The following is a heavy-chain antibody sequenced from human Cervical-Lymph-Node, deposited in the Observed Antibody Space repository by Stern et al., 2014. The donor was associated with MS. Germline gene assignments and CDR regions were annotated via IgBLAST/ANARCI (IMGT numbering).Heavy chain of an antibody. V-gene: IGHV1-69*01. CDR2: IIPICGIA. J-gene: IGHJ6*02. Sequence: QMQLVQSGAEVKKPGASVKVSCQASGGTFNVYAINWLRQAPGQGLEWMGGIIPICGIANYAQKFQGRVTITADESTRTSSMHLSSLRSNDTAVYYCARDGRHRDNYGLDVWGQGTTVIVSS. CDR3: ARDGRHRDNYGLDV. D-gene: IGHD2-15*01. CDR1: GGTFNVYA.